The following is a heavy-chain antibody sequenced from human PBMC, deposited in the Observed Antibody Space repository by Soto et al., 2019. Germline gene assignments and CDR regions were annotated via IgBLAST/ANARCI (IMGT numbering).Heavy chain of an antibody. CDR2: IYSGETT. Sequence: LRLPCAASGFNVNSDYMNWVRQTPGKGLEWVASIYSGETTYYADSVRGRFTISSDKSKNTLYFQLSSLRIEDTAVYYCTRDGRGLGRLSLFEYWGQGVLVTVSS. CDR3: TRDGRGLGRLSLFEY. D-gene: IGHD2-21*02. V-gene: IGHV3-53*01. CDR1: GFNVNSDY. J-gene: IGHJ4*02.